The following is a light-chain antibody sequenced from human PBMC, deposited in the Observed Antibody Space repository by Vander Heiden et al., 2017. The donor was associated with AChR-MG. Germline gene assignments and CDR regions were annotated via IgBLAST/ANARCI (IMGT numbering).Light chain of an antibody. CDR2: TDN. CDR1: SPNIGSNT. V-gene: IGLV1-44*01. CDR3: AAWDGSLNTVL. Sequence: QSVLTQQPSASGTPGQGVTISCSGSSPNIGSNTVNWYQQLPGAAPKLLIYTDNQRPSGVPARFSGSKSGTSASLAISGLQSEDEAEYFCAAWDGSLNTVLFGGGTKLTVL. J-gene: IGLJ3*02.